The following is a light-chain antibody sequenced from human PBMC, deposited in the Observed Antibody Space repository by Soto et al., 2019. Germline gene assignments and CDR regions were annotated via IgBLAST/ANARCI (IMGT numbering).Light chain of an antibody. CDR1: QSVDSN. J-gene: IGKJ5*01. CDR3: QQHSKWPIT. CDR2: GIS. V-gene: IGKV3-15*01. Sequence: EIVMTQSPGTLSLSPGETATLSCRASQSVDSNYLAWYQQKPGQAPRLLVYGISTRATDIPARFSGSGSGTEFTLTISSLQSEDFGIYYCQQHSKWPITLGQGTRLET.